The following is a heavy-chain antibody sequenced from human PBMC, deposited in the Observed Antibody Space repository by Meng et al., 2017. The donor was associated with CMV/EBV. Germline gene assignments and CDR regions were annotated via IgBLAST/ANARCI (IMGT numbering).Heavy chain of an antibody. CDR1: GYTFTSYG. V-gene: IGHV1-18*01. Sequence: GESLKIPCQASGYTFTSYGISWVRQAPGQGLEWMGWISAYNGNTNYAQKLQGRVTMTTDTSTSTAYMELRSLRSDDTAVYYCARADGYNQGSLDYWDQGTLVTVSS. J-gene: IGHJ4*02. CDR3: ARADGYNQGSLDY. CDR2: ISAYNGNT. D-gene: IGHD5-24*01.